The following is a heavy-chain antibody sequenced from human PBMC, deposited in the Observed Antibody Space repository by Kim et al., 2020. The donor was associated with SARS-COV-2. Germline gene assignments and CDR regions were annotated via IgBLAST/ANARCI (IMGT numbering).Heavy chain of an antibody. CDR3: AILEGITPTVVLTEDAFDI. V-gene: IGHV3-74*01. CDR2: INYDGSST. CDR1: GFTFRNYW. J-gene: IGHJ3*02. D-gene: IGHD3-22*01. Sequence: GGSLRLSCAGSGFTFRNYWMHWVRQAPGQGLVWVSRINYDGSSTAYVDSVRGRFTISRDNAKKTLYLQMNNLRVEDTALYYCAILEGITPTVVLTEDAFDIWGQGTMVTVSS.